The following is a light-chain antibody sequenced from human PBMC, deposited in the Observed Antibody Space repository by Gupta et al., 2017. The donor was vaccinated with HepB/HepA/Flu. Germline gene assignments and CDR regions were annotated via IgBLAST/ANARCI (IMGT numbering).Light chain of an antibody. CDR1: CSNIESNT. Sequence: QSVLTQPPSTSGTPGQRVTISCSVSCSNIESNTVNWYQQLPGTAPKLLIYSNNQRPSGVPDRFSGSKSGTSASLAISGLQSEDEADYYCAAWDDSLNGLVFGGGTKLTVL. CDR3: AAWDDSLNGLV. V-gene: IGLV1-44*01. J-gene: IGLJ2*01. CDR2: SNN.